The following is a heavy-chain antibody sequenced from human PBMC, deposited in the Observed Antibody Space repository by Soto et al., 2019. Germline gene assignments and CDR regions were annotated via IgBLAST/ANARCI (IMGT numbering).Heavy chain of an antibody. D-gene: IGHD3-22*01. Sequence: QVQLVQSGAEVKKPGASVKVSCKASGYTFTSYDINWVRQATGQGLEWMGWLNLNSGNTGYAQKVQGIVTLTRNTSINTTYMELSSLKSEDTAVYYCARAVHYYYDSSGYYYGVFYFDYWGQGTLVTVSS. J-gene: IGHJ4*02. CDR2: LNLNSGNT. CDR1: GYTFTSYD. CDR3: ARAVHYYYDSSGYYYGVFYFDY. V-gene: IGHV1-8*01.